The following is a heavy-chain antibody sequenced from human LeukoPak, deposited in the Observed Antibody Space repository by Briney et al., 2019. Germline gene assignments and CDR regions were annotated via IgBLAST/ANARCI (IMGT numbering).Heavy chain of an antibody. D-gene: IGHD6-13*01. V-gene: IGHV4-30-2*01. Sequence: SETLSLTCAVSGGSISSGGYSWSWIRQPPGKGLEWIGYIYHSGSTYYNPSLKSRVTISVDRSKNQFSLKLSSVTAADTAVHYCARAVAAAGVDPWGQGTLATVSS. CDR3: ARAVAAAGVDP. J-gene: IGHJ5*02. CDR2: IYHSGST. CDR1: GGSISSGGYS.